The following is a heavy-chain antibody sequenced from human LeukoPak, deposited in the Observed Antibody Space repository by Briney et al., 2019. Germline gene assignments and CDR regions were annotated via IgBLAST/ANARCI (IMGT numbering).Heavy chain of an antibody. Sequence: GGSLRLSCAASGFTFSSYAMHWVRQAPGKGLEYVSAISSNGGSTYYANSVKGRLTISRDNSKNTLYLQMDSLRAEGMAVYYCARDGGLNDYGGNLFDYWGQGTLVTVSS. CDR2: ISSNGGST. CDR3: ARDGGLNDYGGNLFDY. V-gene: IGHV3-64*01. D-gene: IGHD4-23*01. J-gene: IGHJ4*02. CDR1: GFTFSSYA.